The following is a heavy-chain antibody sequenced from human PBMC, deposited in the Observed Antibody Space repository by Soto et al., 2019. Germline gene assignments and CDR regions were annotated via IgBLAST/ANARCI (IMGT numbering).Heavy chain of an antibody. CDR2: ISGSGGST. V-gene: IGHV3-23*01. Sequence: PVGSLRLSCAASGFTFSSYAMSWVRQAPGKGLEWVSAISGSGGSTYYADSVKGRFTISRDNSRNTLYLQMNSLRAEDTAVYYCAKCLFMITFGGVIVPPSFDYWGQGTLVTVSS. CDR3: AKCLFMITFGGVIVPPSFDY. J-gene: IGHJ4*02. CDR1: GFTFSSYA. D-gene: IGHD3-16*02.